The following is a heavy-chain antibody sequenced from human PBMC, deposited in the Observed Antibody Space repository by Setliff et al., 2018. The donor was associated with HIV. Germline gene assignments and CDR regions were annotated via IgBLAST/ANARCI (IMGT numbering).Heavy chain of an antibody. CDR3: ASRIYYYDSSRVLREEGFDP. Sequence: SETLSLTCTVSGDSITNSMHYWSWIRQPPGKGLEFIGSIHYHDGKPYYNAALRSRVTISADTYKNQFSLKLNSVTAADTAVYYCASRIYYYDSSRVLREEGFDPWGQGTLVTVSS. J-gene: IGHJ5*02. CDR2: IHYHDGKP. D-gene: IGHD3-22*01. CDR1: GDSITNSMHY. V-gene: IGHV4-39*01.